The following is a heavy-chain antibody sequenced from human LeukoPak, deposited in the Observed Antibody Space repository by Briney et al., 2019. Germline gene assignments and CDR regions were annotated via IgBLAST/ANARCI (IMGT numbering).Heavy chain of an antibody. V-gene: IGHV3-74*01. D-gene: IGHD3-22*01. CDR1: GLTFSNYW. CDR3: ARDLGQYYDTSDNWFDP. CDR2: SNSDGINT. J-gene: IGHJ5*02. Sequence: GGSLRLSCAASGLTFSNYWMHWVRQAPGKGLVWVSRSNSDGINTSYADSVKGRFTISRDNAKNTLNLQMNSLRAEDTAVYYCARDLGQYYDTSDNWFDPWGQGTLVTVSS.